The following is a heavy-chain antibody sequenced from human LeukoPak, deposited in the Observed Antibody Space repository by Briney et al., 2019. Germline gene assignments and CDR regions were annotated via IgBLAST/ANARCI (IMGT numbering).Heavy chain of an antibody. V-gene: IGHV1-2*02. J-gene: IGHJ4*02. D-gene: IGHD5-12*01. Sequence: GASVKVSCKASGYTFTGYYMHWVRQAPGQGLEWMGWINPNSGATNYAQNFQGRVTMTGDTSISTAFMDLSRLRSDDTAVYYCARGGIKGYGPFPTGGDYWGQGTQVTVSS. CDR3: ARGGIKGYGPFPTGGDY. CDR2: INPNSGAT. CDR1: GYTFTGYY.